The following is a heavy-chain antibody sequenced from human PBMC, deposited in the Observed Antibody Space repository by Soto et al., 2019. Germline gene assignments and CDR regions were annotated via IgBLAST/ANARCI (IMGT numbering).Heavy chain of an antibody. CDR1: GYTFTSYG. D-gene: IGHD2-8*01. V-gene: IGHV1-18*01. Sequence: SVKVSCKASGYTFTSYGISWVRQAPGQGLEWMGWISAYNGNTNYAQKLQGRVTMTTDTSTSTAYMELRSLRSDGTAVYYCARALNIVLMVYAPPRYYYYMDVWGKGTTVTVSS. CDR2: ISAYNGNT. J-gene: IGHJ6*03. CDR3: ARALNIVLMVYAPPRYYYYMDV.